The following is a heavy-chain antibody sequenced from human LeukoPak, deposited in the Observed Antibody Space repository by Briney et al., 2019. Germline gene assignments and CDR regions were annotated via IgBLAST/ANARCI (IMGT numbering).Heavy chain of an antibody. CDR2: ISYDGSNK. D-gene: IGHD2-21*01. CDR1: GFTFSSYG. V-gene: IGHV3-30*18. CDR3: AKDLDGDSNY. Sequence: PGGSLRLSFAASGFTFSSYGMHWVRQAPGKGLEWVAVISYDGSNKYYADSVKGRFTISRDNSKSTLYLQMNSLRAEDTAVYYCAKDLDGDSNYWGQGTLVTVSS. J-gene: IGHJ4*02.